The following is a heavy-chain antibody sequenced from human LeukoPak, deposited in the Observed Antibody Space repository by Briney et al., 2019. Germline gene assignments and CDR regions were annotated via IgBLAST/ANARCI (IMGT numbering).Heavy chain of an antibody. D-gene: IGHD6-6*01. V-gene: IGHV3-53*01. J-gene: IGHJ4*02. CDR1: GFTVSSNY. Sequence: GGSLRLSCAASGFTVSSNYMSWVRQAPGKGLEWVSVIYSGGSTYYADSVKGRFTISRDNSKNTLYLQMNSLRAEDTAVYYCAREVAAYYFDYWGQGTLVTVSS. CDR3: AREVAAYYFDY. CDR2: IYSGGST.